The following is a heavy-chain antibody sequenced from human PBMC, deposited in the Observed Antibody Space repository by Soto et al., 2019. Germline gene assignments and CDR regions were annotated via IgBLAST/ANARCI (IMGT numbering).Heavy chain of an antibody. CDR2: ITYEGSQI. Sequence: QVQLVESEGGVVQPGRSLRLSCAASGFTFPRFGMHWVRQAPGKGLEWVALITYEGSQIYYADAVKGRFTISRDNGDNTLSLQMDNLRTEDTATYFCAKGRGEMNWANYYGLDVWGQGTTVTVSS. J-gene: IGHJ6*02. CDR3: AKGRGEMNWANYYGLDV. D-gene: IGHD7-27*01. V-gene: IGHV3-30*18. CDR1: GFTFPRFG.